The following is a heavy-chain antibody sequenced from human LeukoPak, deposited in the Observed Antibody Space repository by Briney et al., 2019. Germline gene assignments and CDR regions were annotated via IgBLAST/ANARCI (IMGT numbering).Heavy chain of an antibody. V-gene: IGHV3-21*01. CDR1: GFTFSSYS. D-gene: IGHD5-18*01. J-gene: IGHJ4*02. CDR2: ISSSGTYK. Sequence: GGSLRLSCAVSGFTFSSYSMSWVRQAPGKGLEWVSSISSSGTYKYYADSVKGRFTISRDNAKNSLYLQMNSLRAEDTGVYYCARDGYSYGFFDYWGQGSLVTVSS. CDR3: ARDGYSYGFFDY.